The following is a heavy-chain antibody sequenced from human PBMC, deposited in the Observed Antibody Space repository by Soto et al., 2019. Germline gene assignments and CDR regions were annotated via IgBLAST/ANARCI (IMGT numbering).Heavy chain of an antibody. V-gene: IGHV1-3*01. CDR1: GYTFTSYA. Sequence: ASEKVSCKASGYTFTSYAMHWVRQAPGQRLEWMGWINAGNGNTKYSQKFQGRVTITRDTSASTAYMELSSLRSEDTAVYYCARDQGAAVAGYYYFDYWGQGTLVTVSS. D-gene: IGHD6-19*01. CDR3: ARDQGAAVAGYYYFDY. CDR2: INAGNGNT. J-gene: IGHJ4*02.